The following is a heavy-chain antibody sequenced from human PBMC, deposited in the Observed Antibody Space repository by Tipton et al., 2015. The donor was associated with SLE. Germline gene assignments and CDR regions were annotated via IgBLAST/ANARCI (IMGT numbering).Heavy chain of an antibody. CDR1: GGSISSHY. J-gene: IGHJ3*02. CDR3: ASTVVPHAFVI. CDR2: IYYSGST. D-gene: IGHD2-2*01. Sequence: TLSLTCTVSGGSISSHYWSWIRQPPGKGLEWIGYIYYSGSTNYNPSLKSRVTISVDTSKNQFSLKLSAVTAADTAVYYCASTVVPHAFVIWGQGTMVTVSS. V-gene: IGHV4-59*11.